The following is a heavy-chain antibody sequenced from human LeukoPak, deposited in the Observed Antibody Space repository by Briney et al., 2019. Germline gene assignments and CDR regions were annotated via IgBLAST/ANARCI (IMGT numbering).Heavy chain of an antibody. V-gene: IGHV1-2*02. Sequence: ASVTVSRKASGYTFTSYYMHWVRQAPGQGLEWMGWINPNSGGTNYAQTFQGRVTMTRDTSISTAYMELSRLRSDATAVSYCARVDTVMVAGGGDYWGQGTLVTGSS. CDR1: GYTFTSYY. CDR2: INPNSGGT. J-gene: IGHJ4*02. D-gene: IGHD5-18*01. CDR3: ARVDTVMVAGGGDY.